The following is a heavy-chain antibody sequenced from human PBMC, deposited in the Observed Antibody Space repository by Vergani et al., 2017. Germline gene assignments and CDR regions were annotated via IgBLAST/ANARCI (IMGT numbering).Heavy chain of an antibody. J-gene: IGHJ3*02. D-gene: IGHD6-6*01. V-gene: IGHV1-8*01. Sequence: QVQLVQSGAEVKKPGASVKVSCKASGYTFTSYDINWVRQATGQGLEWMGWMNPNSGNTGYAQKFQGRVTMTRNTSISTAYMELSSLRSEDTAVYYCARDYEQLAPDLKHDAFDIWGQGTMVTVSS. CDR2: MNPNSGNT. CDR1: GYTFTSYD. CDR3: ARDYEQLAPDLKHDAFDI.